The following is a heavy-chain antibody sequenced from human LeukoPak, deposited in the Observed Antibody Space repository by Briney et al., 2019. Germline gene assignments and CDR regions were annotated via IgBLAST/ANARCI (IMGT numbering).Heavy chain of an antibody. CDR1: GGSISSYY. CDR3: ARGIQLWLPQFDY. J-gene: IGHJ4*02. D-gene: IGHD5-18*01. CDR2: IYYSGST. V-gene: IGHV4-59*01. Sequence: SEILSLTCTVSGGSISSYYWSWLRQPPGKGLEWIGYIYYSGSTNYNPSLKSRVTISVDTSKNQFSLKLSSVTAADTAVYYCARGIQLWLPQFDYWGQGTLVTVSS.